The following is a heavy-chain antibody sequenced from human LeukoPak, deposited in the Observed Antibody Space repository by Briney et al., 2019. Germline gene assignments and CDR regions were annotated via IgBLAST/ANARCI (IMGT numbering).Heavy chain of an antibody. J-gene: IGHJ3*02. CDR3: ARELIAAPVLGAFDI. Sequence: SETLSLTCTVSGGSISNSGYYWGWFRQPPGKGLEWIGSIYDSGSTYYNPSLKNRVTISLDASKKQLSLNLSSVTAADTAVYYCARELIAAPVLGAFDIWGPGTMVTVSS. CDR2: IYDSGST. V-gene: IGHV4-39*07. D-gene: IGHD6-6*01. CDR1: GGSISNSGYY.